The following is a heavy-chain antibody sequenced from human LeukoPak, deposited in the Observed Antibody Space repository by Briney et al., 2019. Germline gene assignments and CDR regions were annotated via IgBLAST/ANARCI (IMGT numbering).Heavy chain of an antibody. CDR1: GGSFSGYY. CDR2: INHSGST. V-gene: IGHV4-34*01. CDR3: ARGRGYCSGGSCSRFDY. D-gene: IGHD2-15*01. J-gene: IGHJ4*02. Sequence: SETLSLTCAVSGGSFSGYYWSWIRQPPGKGLEWIGEINHSGSTNYNPSLKSRVTISVDTSKNQFSLKLSSVTAADTAVYYCARGRGYCSGGSCSRFDYWGQGTLVTVSS.